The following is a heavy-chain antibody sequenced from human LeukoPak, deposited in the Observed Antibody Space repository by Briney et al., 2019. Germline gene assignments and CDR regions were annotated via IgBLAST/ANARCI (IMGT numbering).Heavy chain of an antibody. Sequence: GGSLRLSCAASGFIFSSYSMNWVRQAPGKGLEWVSSISSSSTYIYYADSVKGRFTISRDNAKNSLYLQMNSLRAEDTAVYYCARTYYDILTGYNPYFDYWGQGILVTVSS. D-gene: IGHD3-9*01. CDR1: GFIFSSYS. J-gene: IGHJ4*02. CDR3: ARTYYDILTGYNPYFDY. V-gene: IGHV3-21*01. CDR2: ISSSSTYI.